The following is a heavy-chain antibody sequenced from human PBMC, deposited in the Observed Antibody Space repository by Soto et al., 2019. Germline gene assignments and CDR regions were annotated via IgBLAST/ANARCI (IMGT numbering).Heavy chain of an antibody. CDR1: GFTFSDHY. CDR3: ARGQIGYYYYGMDV. Sequence: LRLSCAASGFTFSDHYMDWVRQAPGKGLEWVGRTRNKANSYTTEYAASVKGRFTISRDDSKNSLYLQMNSLKTEDTAVYYCARGQIGYYYYGMDVWGQGTTVTVS. V-gene: IGHV3-72*01. CDR2: TRNKANSYTT. D-gene: IGHD3-22*01. J-gene: IGHJ6*02.